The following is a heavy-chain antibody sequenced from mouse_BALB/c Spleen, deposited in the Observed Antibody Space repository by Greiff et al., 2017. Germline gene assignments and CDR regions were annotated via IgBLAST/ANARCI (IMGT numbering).Heavy chain of an antibody. J-gene: IGHJ4*01. CDR1: GYSFTGYY. D-gene: IGHD4-1*01. V-gene: IGHV1S34*01. Sequence: LVKTGASVKISCKASGYSFTGYYMHWVKQSHGKSLEWIGYISCYNGATSYNQKFKGKATFTVDTSSSTAYMQFNSLTSEDSAVYYCARNWLTGTYAMDDWGQGTSVTVSS. CDR2: ISCYNGAT. CDR3: ARNWLTGTYAMDD.